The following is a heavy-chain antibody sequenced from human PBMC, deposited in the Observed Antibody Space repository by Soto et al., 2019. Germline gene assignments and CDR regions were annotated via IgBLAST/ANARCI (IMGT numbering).Heavy chain of an antibody. CDR2: MNPNSGNT. J-gene: IGHJ3*02. CDR1: GYTFTSYD. V-gene: IGHV1-8*01. CDR3: ARGTAVAVDAFDI. D-gene: IGHD6-19*01. Sequence: SVKVSCKASGYTFTSYDINWVRQATVQGLEWMGWMNPNSGNTGYAQKFQGRVTMTRNTSISTAYMELSSPRSEDTAVYYCARGTAVAVDAFDIWGQGTMVTVSS.